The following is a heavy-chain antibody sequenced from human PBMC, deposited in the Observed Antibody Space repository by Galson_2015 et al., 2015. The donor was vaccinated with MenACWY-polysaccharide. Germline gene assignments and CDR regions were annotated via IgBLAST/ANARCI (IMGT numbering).Heavy chain of an antibody. CDR2: ISVYNGNT. Sequence: SVKVSCKASGYTFTSYGISWVRQAPGQGLEWMGWISVYNGNTKYAQNLQGRVTMTIDTSTSTAYMELRSLRSDDTAVYYCARDFLSTVTTRPGYWGQGTLVTVSS. J-gene: IGHJ4*02. V-gene: IGHV1-18*01. CDR1: GYTFTSYG. D-gene: IGHD4-17*01. CDR3: ARDFLSTVTTRPGY.